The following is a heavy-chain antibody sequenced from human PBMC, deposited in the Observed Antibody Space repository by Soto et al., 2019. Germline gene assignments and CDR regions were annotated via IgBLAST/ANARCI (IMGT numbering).Heavy chain of an antibody. CDR3: TRETVAGITGLDH. CDR1: GYTFTNYG. D-gene: IGHD1-20*01. CDR2: ISPYNGNT. Sequence: ASVKVSCKASGYTFTNYGITWVRQSPGQGLEWMGWISPYNGNTNYAQKFQGRVTLTTDTSTNTAYMQMNSLRVDDTALYYCTRETVAGITGLDHWGPGTLVTVSS. V-gene: IGHV1-18*01. J-gene: IGHJ4*02.